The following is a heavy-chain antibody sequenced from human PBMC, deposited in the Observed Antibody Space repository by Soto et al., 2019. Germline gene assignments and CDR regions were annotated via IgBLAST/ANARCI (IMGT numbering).Heavy chain of an antibody. CDR1: GFTFNNYA. CDR3: AKDYYFAW. CDR2: ISNSGSNT. V-gene: IGHV3-23*01. J-gene: IGHJ4*02. Sequence: QLLESGGGLVQPGGSLRLSCAGSGFTFNNYAMRWVRQAPGKGLEWVSTISNSGSNTYDADSVKGRFAISRDNSKITRYLQMNSLGSEGTAVYYCAKDYYFAWWGQGTLVTVSS.